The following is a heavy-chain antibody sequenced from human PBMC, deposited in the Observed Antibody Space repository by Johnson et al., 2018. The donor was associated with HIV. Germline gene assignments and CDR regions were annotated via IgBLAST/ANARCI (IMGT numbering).Heavy chain of an antibody. V-gene: IGHV3-30-3*01. CDR2: ISYDGSNK. J-gene: IGHJ3*02. CDR1: GFTFSSYA. Sequence: QAQLVESGGGLVKPGRSLRLSCAASGFTFSSYAIHWVRQAPGKGLEWVAVISYDGSNKYYADSVKGRFTISRDNSKNSLYLQMNSLRAEDTAVYYCARVLFNFWSGYSDAFDIWGQGTMVTVSS. D-gene: IGHD3-3*01. CDR3: ARVLFNFWSGYSDAFDI.